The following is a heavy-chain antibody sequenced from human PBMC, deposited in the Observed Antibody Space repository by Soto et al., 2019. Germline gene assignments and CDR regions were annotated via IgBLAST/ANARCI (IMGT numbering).Heavy chain of an antibody. Sequence: LKISCMGFGYTFTTFWISWVRQMPGKGLEWMGRIDPGDTYATYSPAFQGHVTISADKATSTAYLQWSSLKASDTAMYFCARIYCTTTTCDSWFDPWGQGTLVTVSS. CDR3: ARIYCTTTTCDSWFDP. CDR2: IDPGDTYA. J-gene: IGHJ5*02. CDR1: GYTFTTFW. V-gene: IGHV5-10-1*01. D-gene: IGHD2-2*01.